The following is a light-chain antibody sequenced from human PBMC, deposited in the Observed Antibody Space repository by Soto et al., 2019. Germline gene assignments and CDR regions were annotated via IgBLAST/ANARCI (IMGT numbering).Light chain of an antibody. CDR2: EGS. Sequence: QSALTQPASVSGSPGQSITISCTGTSSDVGNYNHVSWYQHYPGKAPKLIIYEGSKRPSGVSNRFSGSKSGNTASLTISGLQAEDKADYYCCSYAGDNTFIFGGGTKLTVL. V-gene: IGLV2-23*03. CDR1: SSDVGNYNH. CDR3: CSYAGDNTFI. J-gene: IGLJ2*01.